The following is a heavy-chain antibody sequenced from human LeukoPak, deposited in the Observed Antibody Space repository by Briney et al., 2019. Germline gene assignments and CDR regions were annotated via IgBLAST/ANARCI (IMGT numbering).Heavy chain of an antibody. CDR1: GGTFSSYA. J-gene: IGHJ6*03. V-gene: IGHV1-69*06. D-gene: IGHD2-2*02. Sequence: GASVKVSCKAPGGTFSSYAISWVRQAPGQGLEWMRGIIPIFGTANYAQKFQGRVTITADKSTTTAYMELSSLRSEDTAVYYCARVAAEVVGVPGAIGFGWLRRDYYYLDVWGKGTTVTVSS. CDR2: IIPIFGTA. CDR3: ARVAAEVVGVPGAIGFGWLRRDYYYLDV.